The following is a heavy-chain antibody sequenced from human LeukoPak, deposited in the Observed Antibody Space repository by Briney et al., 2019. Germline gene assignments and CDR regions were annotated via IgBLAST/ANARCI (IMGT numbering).Heavy chain of an antibody. CDR1: GFTFSDYY. Sequence: GGSLRLSCAASGFTFSDYYMSWIRQAPGKGLEWVSYISSSSSYTRYADSVKGRFTISRDNARNSLYLQMNSLRADDTAVFYCARVANWGFDYWSQGTLVTVSS. J-gene: IGHJ4*02. CDR2: ISSSSSYT. D-gene: IGHD7-27*01. CDR3: ARVANWGFDY. V-gene: IGHV3-11*05.